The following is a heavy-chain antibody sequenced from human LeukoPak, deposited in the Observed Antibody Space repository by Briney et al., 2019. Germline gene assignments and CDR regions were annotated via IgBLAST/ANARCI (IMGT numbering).Heavy chain of an antibody. CDR1: GGSLSSGDYY. J-gene: IGHJ5*02. CDR2: IYYSGSS. D-gene: IGHD4-17*01. Sequence: SETLSLTCTVSGGSLSSGDYYWSWIRQPPGKGLEWIGYIYYSGSSYYNPSLKSRVTISVDTSKNQFSLRVSSVTAADTAVEYYARDQCSDYVCMVDPLGQGTLVTVSS. V-gene: IGHV4-30-4*01. CDR3: ARDQCSDYVCMVDP.